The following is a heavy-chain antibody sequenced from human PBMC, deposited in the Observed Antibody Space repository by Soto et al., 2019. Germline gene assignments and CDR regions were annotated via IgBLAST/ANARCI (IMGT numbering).Heavy chain of an antibody. CDR2: MSGDGRT. Sequence: PGGSLRLSCVGSGFTFSDSVMAWVRQAPGKGLEWLSVMSGDGRTLHALSVTGRFTISRDNSKNTLYLQMRSLRAEDAAAYYCVKWHTSNFDSLPFTGFDFWGQGTQVTVSS. J-gene: IGHJ4*02. CDR1: GFTFSDSV. CDR3: VKWHTSNFDSLPFTGFDF. D-gene: IGHD3-22*01. V-gene: IGHV3-23*01.